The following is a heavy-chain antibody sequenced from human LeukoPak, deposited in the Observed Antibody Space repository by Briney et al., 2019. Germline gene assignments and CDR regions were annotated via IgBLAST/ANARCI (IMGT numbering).Heavy chain of an antibody. J-gene: IGHJ5*01. CDR1: GFSFSVYW. D-gene: IGHD6-13*01. V-gene: IGHV3-74*01. CDR2: IKTDGSIT. Sequence: PGGSLRLSCAASGFSFSVYWMHWVRHAPGKGPVWVSRIKTDGSITDYADSVKGRFTISRDNARNSLYLQMNSLRAEDTAVYYCARTAIAAAAFYNWFDSWGQGTLVTVSS. CDR3: ARTAIAAAAFYNWFDS.